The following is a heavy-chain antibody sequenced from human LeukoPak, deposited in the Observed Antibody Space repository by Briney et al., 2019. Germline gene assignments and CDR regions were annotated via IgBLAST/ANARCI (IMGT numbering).Heavy chain of an antibody. CDR3: ARELGRNAFDV. CDR2: ISPDNGAT. Sequence: ASVKVSCKASGYTFSHNHMYWIRQAPGQGLECMGWISPDNGATNYAQKSQGRITMTGDTSISTGYMELSSLTSDDTAIYFCARELGRNAFDVWGQGTLVTVSS. J-gene: IGHJ3*01. V-gene: IGHV1-2*02. D-gene: IGHD3-10*01. CDR1: GYTFSHNH.